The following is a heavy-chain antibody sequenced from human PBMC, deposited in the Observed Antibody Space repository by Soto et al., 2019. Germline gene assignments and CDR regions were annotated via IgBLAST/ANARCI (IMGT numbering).Heavy chain of an antibody. Sequence: ASVKLSCKDSGYTFTSYAMHWVRQAPGQRLEWMGWINAGNGNTKYSQKFQGRVTITRDTSASTAYMELSSLRSEDTAVYYCAREAFGVVIIANWFDPWGQGTLVTVSS. V-gene: IGHV1-3*01. CDR2: INAGNGNT. CDR3: AREAFGVVIIANWFDP. J-gene: IGHJ5*02. CDR1: GYTFTSYA. D-gene: IGHD3-3*01.